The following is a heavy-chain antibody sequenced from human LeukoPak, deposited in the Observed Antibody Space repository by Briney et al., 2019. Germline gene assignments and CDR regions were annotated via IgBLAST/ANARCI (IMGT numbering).Heavy chain of an antibody. CDR1: GFTSSTFG. CDR3: ANEEDGDIVVVPAVTGH. V-gene: IGHV3-30*02. Sequence: PGGSLRLSRAASGFTSSTFGMHWVRQAPGKGLEWVAFIRYDGSNKYYADSAKGRFTISRDNSKNTLYLQMNSLRAEDTAVYYCANEEDGDIVVVPAVTGHWGQGTLVTVSS. CDR2: IRYDGSNK. D-gene: IGHD2-2*01. J-gene: IGHJ4*02.